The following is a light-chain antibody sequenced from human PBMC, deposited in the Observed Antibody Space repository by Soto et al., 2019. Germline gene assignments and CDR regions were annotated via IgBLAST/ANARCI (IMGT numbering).Light chain of an antibody. V-gene: IGKV1-27*01. J-gene: IGKJ4*01. CDR1: QDISNS. CDR3: QDYNSAPLT. Sequence: DIQMTQSPSSLSASVGDRVTITCRASQDISNSLAWYQQKPGKVPKVLIYATSILQSGVPARFSGSGSGTYFTLTISSLQPEDVSTYYFQDYNSAPLTFGGGTKVEI. CDR2: ATS.